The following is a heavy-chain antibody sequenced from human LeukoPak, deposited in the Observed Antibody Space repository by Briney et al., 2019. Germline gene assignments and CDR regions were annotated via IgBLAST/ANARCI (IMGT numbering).Heavy chain of an antibody. CDR2: ISSSSYI. D-gene: IGHD3-9*01. Sequence: GGSLRLSCSASGFTFSSYSMNWVRPAPGKGLEGVSSISSSSYIYYPDSVKGRFTISRDNAKNSLYLQMNSLRAEDTAVYYCARDDRRYYDILTGYWYYYYYYMDVWGKGTTVTVSS. J-gene: IGHJ6*03. V-gene: IGHV3-21*01. CDR3: ARDDRRYYDILTGYWYYYYYYMDV. CDR1: GFTFSSYS.